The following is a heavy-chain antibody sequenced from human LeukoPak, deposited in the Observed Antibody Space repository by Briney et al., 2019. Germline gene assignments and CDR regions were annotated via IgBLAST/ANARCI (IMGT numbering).Heavy chain of an antibody. CDR2: IYHSGST. CDR3: ARLTLRYFVIDY. CDR1: GYSISSGYY. J-gene: IGHJ4*02. D-gene: IGHD3-9*01. Sequence: KPSETLSLTCAVSGYSISSGYYWGWIRQPPAKGLEWIGSIYHSGSTYYNPSLKSRVTISVDTSKNQFSLKLRSVTAADTAVYYCARLTLRYFVIDYWGQGTLVTVSS. V-gene: IGHV4-38-2*01.